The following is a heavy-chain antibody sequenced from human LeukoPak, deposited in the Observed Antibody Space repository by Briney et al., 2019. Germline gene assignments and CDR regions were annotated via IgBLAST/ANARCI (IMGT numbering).Heavy chain of an antibody. CDR2: ISSSGSNI. D-gene: IGHD3-10*01. Sequence: GGSLTLSCAASGFIFSSYEMNWVRRAAGKGLEWVSYISSSGSNIYYADSVKGRFTMSRDNAKNSLSLQMNSLRDEDTAVYYCARENRAIITRPIDNWGQGTLVTVSS. J-gene: IGHJ4*02. CDR1: GFIFSSYE. V-gene: IGHV3-48*03. CDR3: ARENRAIITRPIDN.